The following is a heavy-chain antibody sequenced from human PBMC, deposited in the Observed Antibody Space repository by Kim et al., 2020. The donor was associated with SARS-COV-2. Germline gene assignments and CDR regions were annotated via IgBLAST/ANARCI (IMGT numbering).Heavy chain of an antibody. J-gene: IGHJ4*02. V-gene: IGHV1-3*01. CDR2: IIAGNGNT. CDR3: AIWLTGFDY. Sequence: ASVKVSCKASGYTFTSYAMHWVRQAPGQRLEWMGWIIAGNGNTKYSQKFQGRVTITRDTSASTAYMELSSLRSEDTAVYYCAIWLTGFDYWGQGTMVTVSS. D-gene: IGHD3-10*01. CDR1: GYTFTSYA.